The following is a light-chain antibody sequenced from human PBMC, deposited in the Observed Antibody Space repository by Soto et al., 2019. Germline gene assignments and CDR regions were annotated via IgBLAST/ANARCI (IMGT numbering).Light chain of an antibody. CDR2: EVS. V-gene: IGLV2-14*01. J-gene: IGLJ1*01. Sequence: QSVLTQPASVSGSPGQSITISCTGTSSDVGGYNYVSWYQQHPGKAPKLMIYEVSNRPSGVSNRFSGSKSGNTASLTISGLQAEDEADYYCSLYTSSSTLEFGTGTKVTVL. CDR3: SLYTSSSTLE. CDR1: SSDVGGYNY.